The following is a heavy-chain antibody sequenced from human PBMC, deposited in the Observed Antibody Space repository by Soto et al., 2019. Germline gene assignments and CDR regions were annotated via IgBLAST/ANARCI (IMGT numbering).Heavy chain of an antibody. Sequence: QVQLVESGGGVVQPGRSLRLSCAASGFTFSSYAMHWVRQAPGKGLEWVAVISYDGSNKYYADSVKGRFTISRDNSKNXLXXQMNSLRAEDTAVYYCARQLGYCSGGSCYLGWFDPWGQGTLVTVSS. CDR2: ISYDGSNK. D-gene: IGHD2-15*01. CDR1: GFTFSSYA. V-gene: IGHV3-30-3*01. J-gene: IGHJ5*02. CDR3: ARQLGYCSGGSCYLGWFDP.